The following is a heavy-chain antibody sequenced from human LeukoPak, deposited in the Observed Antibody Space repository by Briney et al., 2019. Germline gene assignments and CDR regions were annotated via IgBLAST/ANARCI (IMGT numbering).Heavy chain of an antibody. CDR2: ISGSGGVT. CDR1: GFTFSNYA. V-gene: IGHV3-23*01. D-gene: IGHD5-24*01. Sequence: PGGSLRLSCEASGFTFSNYAMSWVRQAPGKGLEWVSAISGSGGVTYYADSVKGRFTISRDNSKNTLYLQGNSLRAADTAVYYCAKVQERGTILPPFHYWGQGTLVTVSS. J-gene: IGHJ4*02. CDR3: AKVQERGTILPPFHY.